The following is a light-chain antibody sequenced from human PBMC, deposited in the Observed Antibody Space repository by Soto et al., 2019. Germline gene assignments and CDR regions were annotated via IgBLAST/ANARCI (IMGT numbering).Light chain of an antibody. CDR3: QVWDSSSDHRGV. CDR2: YDS. Sequence: SYELTQPPSVSVAPGKTASITCGGNNIGSKTGHWYQQKPGQAPVLVIYYDSDRPSGIPERFSGSNSGNTATLTISRVEAGDEADYYCQVWDSSSDHRGVFGTGTKLTVL. J-gene: IGLJ1*01. V-gene: IGLV3-21*04. CDR1: NIGSKT.